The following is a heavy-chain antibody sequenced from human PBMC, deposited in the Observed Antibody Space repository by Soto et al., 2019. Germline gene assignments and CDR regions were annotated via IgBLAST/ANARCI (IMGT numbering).Heavy chain of an antibody. Sequence: PSETLSLTCTVSGGSISSYYWSWIRQPPGKGLEWIGYIYYSGSTNYTPSLKNRVTLSLDESKNEFSLNMDSVTAADTAIYYCVRSFILSGGSYKGLITLHYFDTWGPGTLVT. CDR3: VRSFILSGGSYKGLITLHYFDT. CDR1: GGSISSYY. V-gene: IGHV4-59*12. D-gene: IGHD3-3*01. CDR2: IYYSGST. J-gene: IGHJ4*02.